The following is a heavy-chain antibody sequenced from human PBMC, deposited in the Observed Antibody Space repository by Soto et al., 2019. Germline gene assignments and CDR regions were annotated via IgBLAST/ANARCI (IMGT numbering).Heavy chain of an antibody. V-gene: IGHV3-23*01. D-gene: IGHD1-7*01. J-gene: IGHJ4*02. CDR1: GFTFSSYA. CDR3: AKGGINGTHLDY. CDR2: ISGSGGST. Sequence: GGSLRLSCAASGFTFSSYAMSWVRQAPGKGLEWVSAISGSGGSTYYADSVKGRFTISRDNYKNTLYLQMNSLRAEDTAVYYCAKGGINGTHLDYWGQGTLVTVSS.